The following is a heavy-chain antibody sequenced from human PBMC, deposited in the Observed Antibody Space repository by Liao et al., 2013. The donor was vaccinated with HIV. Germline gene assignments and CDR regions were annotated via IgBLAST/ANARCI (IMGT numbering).Heavy chain of an antibody. CDR3: ARWLGNNYGIDS. D-gene: IGHD5-24*01. J-gene: IGHJ4*02. V-gene: IGHV4-39*07. CDR2: IYYSGTT. Sequence: LQLQESGPRLVKPSETLSLTCSVSGASISNNKYYWGWIRQPPGKGLEWIGAIYYSGTTYYNPSLKSRVTISVDTSKNQFSLKLTSVTAADTAVYYCARWLGNNYGIDSWGQGTLVTVSS. CDR1: GASISNNKYY.